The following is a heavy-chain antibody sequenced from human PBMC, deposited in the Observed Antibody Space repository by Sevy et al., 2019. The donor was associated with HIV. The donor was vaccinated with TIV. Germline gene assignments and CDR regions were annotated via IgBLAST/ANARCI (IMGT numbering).Heavy chain of an antibody. Sequence: GGSLRLSCAASGFPFSTHWMSWVRQAPGKGLEWVANIQEDGSETYYVDSVKGGFTISRDNAKNSLFLQMNSLRAEDTAVYYCAKDVYWGQGTLVTVSS. J-gene: IGHJ4*02. CDR1: GFPFSTHW. CDR2: IQEDGSET. V-gene: IGHV3-7*03. CDR3: AKDVY.